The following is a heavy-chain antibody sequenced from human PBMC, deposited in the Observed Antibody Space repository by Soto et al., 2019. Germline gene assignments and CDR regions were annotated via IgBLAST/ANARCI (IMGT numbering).Heavy chain of an antibody. CDR2: IVSSSSTI. V-gene: IGHV3-48*01. CDR3: ARWGFSSSWSSIAY. J-gene: IGHJ4*02. Sequence: EVQLVESGGGLVQPGGSLRLSCAASGFTFSNFGMHWVRQAPGKGLEWISYIVSSSSTIYYADSVKGRFTISRDNAKNPLYLQMNSLRADDPAVYYCARWGFSSSWSSIAYWGQGTLVTVSS. CDR1: GFTFSNFG. D-gene: IGHD6-13*01.